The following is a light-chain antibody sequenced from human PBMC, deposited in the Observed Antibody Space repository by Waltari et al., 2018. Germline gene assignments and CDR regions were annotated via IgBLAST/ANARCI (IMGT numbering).Light chain of an antibody. CDR2: KDS. Sequence: SYELTQPSPVSVSPGQTARITCPGDLLSTKYARWFQQRPGQAPVLVIYKDSERPSGIPERFSGSSSGTTVILTISGAQVEDEADYYCYSATDNNLRVFGGGTKLTVL. J-gene: IGLJ3*02. CDR3: YSATDNNLRV. V-gene: IGLV3-27*01. CDR1: LLSTKY.